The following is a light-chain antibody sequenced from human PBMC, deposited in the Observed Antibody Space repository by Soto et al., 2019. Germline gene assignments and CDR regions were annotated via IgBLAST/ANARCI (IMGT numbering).Light chain of an antibody. Sequence: QSALTQPASVSGSPGQSITISCTGTSSDVGAYNYVSWYQQHPGKAPKVMIYDVSNRPSGVSNRFSGSKSGNTASLIISGLRTEDEADYYCSSYRTGSTLVVFGGGTKLTVL. CDR1: SSDVGAYNY. CDR2: DVS. CDR3: SSYRTGSTLVV. V-gene: IGLV2-14*01. J-gene: IGLJ2*01.